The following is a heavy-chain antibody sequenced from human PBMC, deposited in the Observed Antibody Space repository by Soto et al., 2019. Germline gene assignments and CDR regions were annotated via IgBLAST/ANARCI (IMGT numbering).Heavy chain of an antibody. CDR3: ARGREVAAGQDW. Sequence: QVQLVESGGGVVQPGRSRTLSCVASGFTFRLYGMHWVRQAPGKGLEWVAAVSYDGENKWYGDSVQGRFTISRDNSKNTVFLQMSSLRTEDTAVYYGARGREVAAGQDWWGQGIVVAVSS. J-gene: IGHJ1*01. D-gene: IGHD6-13*01. CDR1: GFTFRLYG. CDR2: VSYDGENK. V-gene: IGHV3-30*03.